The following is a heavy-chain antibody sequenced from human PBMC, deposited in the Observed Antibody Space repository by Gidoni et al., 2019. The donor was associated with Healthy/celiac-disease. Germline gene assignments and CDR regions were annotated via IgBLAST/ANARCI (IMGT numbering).Heavy chain of an antibody. CDR3: AREGDSSGYYYFDY. D-gene: IGHD3-22*01. V-gene: IGHV4-59*01. Sequence: QVQLQESGPGLVKPSETLSLTCPVSGGSISSYYWSWIRQPPGKGLEWIGYIYYSGSTNYNPSLKSRVTISVDTSKNQFSLKLSSVTAADTAVYYCAREGDSSGYYYFDYWGQGTLVTVSS. CDR2: IYYSGST. CDR1: GGSISSYY. J-gene: IGHJ4*02.